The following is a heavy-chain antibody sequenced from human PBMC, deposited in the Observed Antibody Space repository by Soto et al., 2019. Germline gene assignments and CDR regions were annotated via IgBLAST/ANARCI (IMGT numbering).Heavy chain of an antibody. CDR3: TVAELDY. Sequence: EVQLVESGGGLVQPGGSLKLSCAASGFSFSGSVMHWVRQASGKGLEWVGRITTKADSHATVYAESVNGRFTFSRDDSKNTAYLQMNSLKTEDSAVYYCTVAELDYWGQGTLVTVSS. J-gene: IGHJ4*02. D-gene: IGHD5-12*01. CDR2: ITTKADSHAT. CDR1: GFSFSGSV. V-gene: IGHV3-73*02.